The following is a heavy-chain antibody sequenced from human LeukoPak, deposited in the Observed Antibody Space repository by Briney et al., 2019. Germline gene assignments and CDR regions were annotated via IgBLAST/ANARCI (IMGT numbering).Heavy chain of an antibody. V-gene: IGHV3-30*18. CDR2: ISYDGSNK. CDR1: GFTFSSYG. Sequence: PGGSLRLSCAASGFTFSSYGMHWVRQAPGKGLEWVAVISYDGSNKYYADSVKGRFTISRDNSKNTLYLQMNSLRAEDTAVYYCAKDHSRGAFDIWGQGTMVTVSS. CDR3: AKDHSRGAFDI. D-gene: IGHD2-15*01. J-gene: IGHJ3*02.